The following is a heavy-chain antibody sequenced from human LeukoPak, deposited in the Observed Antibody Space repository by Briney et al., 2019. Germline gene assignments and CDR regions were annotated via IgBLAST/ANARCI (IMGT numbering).Heavy chain of an antibody. D-gene: IGHD3-10*02. CDR2: IKPDGRDT. V-gene: IGHV3-7*01. CDR1: GFNFSSYS. Sequence: GGSLRLSCAASGFNFSSYSMSWVRQAPGKGLEWVATIKPDGRDTYYVDSVKGRFTISRDNAKNSLYLQMNSLRAEDTAVYYCAELGITMIGGVWGKGTTVTISS. CDR3: AELGITMIGGV. J-gene: IGHJ6*04.